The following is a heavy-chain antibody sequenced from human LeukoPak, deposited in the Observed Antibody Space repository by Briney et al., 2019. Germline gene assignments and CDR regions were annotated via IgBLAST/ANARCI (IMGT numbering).Heavy chain of an antibody. J-gene: IGHJ4*02. D-gene: IGHD6-13*01. CDR2: ISYDGNNK. CDR1: GFTFSSYA. CDR3: VRTWGSGYSAPPGD. V-gene: IGHV3-30-3*01. Sequence: SGGSLRPSCAASGFTFSSYAMQWVRQAPGKGLEWVALISYDGNNKYYADSVKGRFTISRDNSKNTLYLQMNSLGAEDTAVYYCVRTWGSGYSAPPGDWGQGSLVTVSS.